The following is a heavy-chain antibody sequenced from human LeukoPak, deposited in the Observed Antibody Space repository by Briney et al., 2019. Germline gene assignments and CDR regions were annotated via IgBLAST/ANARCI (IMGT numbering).Heavy chain of an antibody. CDR3: ARARYTAYGNFDY. CDR1: GYTFTNHP. Sequence: ASVKVSCKASGYTFTNHPMHGVRQAPGQGLEWMGWINPNSGDTNYVQKFQGRVTMTRDPSISTAYTELSGLRADATAVYYCARARYTAYGNFDYWGQGTQVTVSS. CDR2: INPNSGDT. V-gene: IGHV1-2*02. D-gene: IGHD5-12*01. J-gene: IGHJ4*02.